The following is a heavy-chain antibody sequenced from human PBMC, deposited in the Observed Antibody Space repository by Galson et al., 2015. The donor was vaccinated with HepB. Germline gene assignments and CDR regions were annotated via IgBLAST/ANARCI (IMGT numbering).Heavy chain of an antibody. CDR3: ARGRQMSPLSYGMDV. CDR2: ISYDGSNK. Sequence: SLRLSCAASGFTFSSYAMHWVRQAPGKGLEWVAVISYDGSNKYYADSVKGRFTISRDNSKNTLYLQMNSLRAEDTAVYYCARGRQMSPLSYGMDVWGQGTTVTVSS. V-gene: IGHV3-30-3*01. CDR1: GFTFSSYA. J-gene: IGHJ6*02.